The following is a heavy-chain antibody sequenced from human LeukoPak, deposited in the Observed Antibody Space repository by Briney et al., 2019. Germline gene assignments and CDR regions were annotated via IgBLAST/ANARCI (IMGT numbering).Heavy chain of an antibody. CDR3: ASTRGPEYFQH. CDR1: GYTFTDFG. D-gene: IGHD2-8*02. J-gene: IGHJ1*01. V-gene: IGHV1-18*01. CDR2: ISAYNGNT. Sequence: ASVKVSCKASGYTFTDFGISWVRQAPGQGPEWMGWISAYNGNTNYAQKLQGRVTMTTDTSTSTAYMELRSLRSDDTAVYYCASTRGPEYFQHWGQGTLVTVSS.